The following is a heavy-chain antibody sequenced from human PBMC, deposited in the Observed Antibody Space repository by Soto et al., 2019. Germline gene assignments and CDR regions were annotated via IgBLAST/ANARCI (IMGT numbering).Heavy chain of an antibody. CDR2: INPNSRGT. V-gene: IGHV1-2*02. CDR1: GYTFTDYF. CDR3: ARLTLKAGNWFDP. J-gene: IGHJ5*02. Sequence: ASVKVSCKASGYTFTDYFTHWVRQAPGQGFEWMGWINPNSRGTNYAQKFQGRVTMTRDTSNSTAYMELRGLTSDDTAVYYCARLTLKAGNWFDPWGQGNLVTVSS.